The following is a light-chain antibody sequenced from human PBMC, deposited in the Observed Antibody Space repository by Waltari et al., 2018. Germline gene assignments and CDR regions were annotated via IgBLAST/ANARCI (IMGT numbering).Light chain of an antibody. CDR1: QGIRNS. CDR3: LQYDSYPRT. Sequence: DIQMTQSPSSLSAFVGDRVTISCRASQGIRNSVDWFQQKPGKAPKALMYGASTLHNGVPSRFSGSGFGTDFTLTISGLQPEDLATYYCLQYDSYPRTFGQGTKVEIK. CDR2: GAS. V-gene: IGKV1-16*01. J-gene: IGKJ1*01.